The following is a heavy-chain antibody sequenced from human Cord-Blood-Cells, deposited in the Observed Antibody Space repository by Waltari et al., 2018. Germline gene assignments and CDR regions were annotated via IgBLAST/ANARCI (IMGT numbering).Heavy chain of an antibody. Sequence: EVQLVESGGGLVKPGGSLRLSCAASGFTFSSYSMNWVRQAPGKGLVWGSSSMSSSSYSADADSGKGRFTISRANAKNSLYLQMNSLRAEDTAVYYCARGDSSSGYYGMDVWGQGTTVTVSS. CDR3: ARGDSSSGYYGMDV. CDR2: SMSSSSYS. V-gene: IGHV3-21*01. D-gene: IGHD6-6*01. CDR1: GFTFSSYS. J-gene: IGHJ6*02.